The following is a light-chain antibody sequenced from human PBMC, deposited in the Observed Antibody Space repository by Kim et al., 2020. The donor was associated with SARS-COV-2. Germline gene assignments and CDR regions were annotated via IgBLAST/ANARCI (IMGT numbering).Light chain of an antibody. J-gene: IGKJ5*01. CDR2: WAS. CDR3: QQYYDTPPT. V-gene: IGKV4-1*01. Sequence: ATSKCKSRQSVFYRDNNKNLLAWYQQKPGQPPKLLIYWASTREAGVPERFSGSGSGTDFNLTINSLQAEDVAVYYCQQYYDTPPTFGQGTRLEIK. CDR1: QSVFYRDNNKNL.